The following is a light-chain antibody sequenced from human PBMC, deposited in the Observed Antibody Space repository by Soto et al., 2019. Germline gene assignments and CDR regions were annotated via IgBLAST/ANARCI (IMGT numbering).Light chain of an antibody. Sequence: QSVLTQPPSASGTPGQRVTISCSGSSSNIGSNTVNWYQQLPGTAPKLLIYSNNQRPSGVPDRFSGSKSGTSASLAISGPQSEDEADYYCAAWDDSLNGVVFGGGTKSPS. CDR1: SSNIGSNT. CDR3: AAWDDSLNGVV. V-gene: IGLV1-44*01. CDR2: SNN. J-gene: IGLJ2*01.